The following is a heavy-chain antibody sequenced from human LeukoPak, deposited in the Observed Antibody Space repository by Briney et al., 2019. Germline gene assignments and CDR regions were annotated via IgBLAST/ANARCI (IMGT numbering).Heavy chain of an antibody. Sequence: GGSLRLSCAASGFTFSSYEMNWVRQAPGKGLEWVSTISGSGGSTYYADSVKGRFSVSRDNSKNTVYLQMNSLRAEDTVVYYCAKRRYGDYGDFDYWGQGTLVTVSS. V-gene: IGHV3-23*01. CDR1: GFTFSSYE. D-gene: IGHD4-17*01. CDR3: AKRRYGDYGDFDY. J-gene: IGHJ4*02. CDR2: ISGSGGST.